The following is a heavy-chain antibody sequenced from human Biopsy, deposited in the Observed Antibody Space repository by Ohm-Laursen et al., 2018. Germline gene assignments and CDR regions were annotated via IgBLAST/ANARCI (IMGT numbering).Heavy chain of an antibody. CDR1: GYTLTELS. D-gene: IGHD1-1*01. CDR3: AADINVWNVNY. Sequence: GASVKVSCKVSGYTLTELSMHWVRQVPGKGLEWMGGFAPENGKTVYAQNFQARVSLTEDASTDTAYMELRGLRSEDTAVYYCAADINVWNVNYWGQGTQVTVSS. J-gene: IGHJ4*02. V-gene: IGHV1-24*01. CDR2: FAPENGKT.